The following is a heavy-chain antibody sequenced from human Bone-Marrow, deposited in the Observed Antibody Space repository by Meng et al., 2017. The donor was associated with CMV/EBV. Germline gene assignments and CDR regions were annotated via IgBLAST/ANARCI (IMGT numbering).Heavy chain of an antibody. CDR3: AGGIAARPVIYYYYGMDV. Sequence: SETLTLTCAISGDSVSSNSATWNWLRQSPSRGLEWLGRTYYRYKWYNDYAVSVKSRITINADTSKHQFSLQLNSVTPEDTDVYYCAGGIAARPVIYYYYGMDVWGQGTTVTVSS. J-gene: IGHJ6*02. CDR1: GDSVSSNSAT. D-gene: IGHD6-6*01. CDR2: TYYRYKWYN. V-gene: IGHV6-1*01.